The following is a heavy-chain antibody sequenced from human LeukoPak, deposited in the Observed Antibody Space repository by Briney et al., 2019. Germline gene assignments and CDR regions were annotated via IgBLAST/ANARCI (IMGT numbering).Heavy chain of an antibody. J-gene: IGHJ4*02. Sequence: SQTLSLTCTVSGGSISSGGYYWSWIRQHPGKGLEWLGYIYYSGSTYYNPSLKSRVTISVDTSKNQFSLKLSSVTAADTAVYYCATRYSSSSIHPVRFDYWGQGTLVTVSS. CDR3: ATRYSSSSIHPVRFDY. V-gene: IGHV4-31*03. CDR1: GGSISSGGYY. D-gene: IGHD6-6*01. CDR2: IYYSGST.